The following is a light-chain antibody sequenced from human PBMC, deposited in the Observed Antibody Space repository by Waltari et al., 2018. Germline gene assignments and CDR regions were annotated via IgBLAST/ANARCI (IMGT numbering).Light chain of an antibody. V-gene: IGKV3-11*01. CDR3: QHRHNWPLA. Sequence: EIVLTQSPATLFLSPGERATLSCRSSQSVSSNLAWYQQQPGQAPRRLVYDASNRATGVPARFSGSGSGTDFTLIISSLEPEDFAVYYCQHRHNWPLAFGGGTKVEIK. CDR2: DAS. J-gene: IGKJ4*01. CDR1: QSVSSN.